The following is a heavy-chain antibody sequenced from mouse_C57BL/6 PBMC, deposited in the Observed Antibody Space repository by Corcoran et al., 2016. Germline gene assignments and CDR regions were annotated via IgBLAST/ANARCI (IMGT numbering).Heavy chain of an antibody. V-gene: IGHV9-3*01. Sequence: QIQLVQSGPELKNPGETVTISCKASGYTFTTYGMSWVKQAPGNGLKGMGWINTYSGVPTYADDFTGRITFSLKTSASTAYLQINNLNNEETATYFCARDGRSEGPALFAYWGQGTLVTVSA. J-gene: IGHJ3*01. CDR3: ARDGRSEGPALFAY. CDR2: INTYSGVP. D-gene: IGHD1-1*01. CDR1: GYTFTTYG.